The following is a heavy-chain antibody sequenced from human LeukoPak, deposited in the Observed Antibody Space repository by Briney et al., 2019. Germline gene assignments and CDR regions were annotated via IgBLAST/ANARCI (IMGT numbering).Heavy chain of an antibody. V-gene: IGHV3-66*01. CDR3: AAMENGDYDY. CDR1: GFPFSSYW. CDR2: IYSGGST. Sequence: PGGSLRLSCAASGFPFSSYWMSWVRQAPGKGLEWVSVIYSGGSTYYADSVKGRFTISRDNSKNTLYLQMNSLRAEDTAVYYCAAMENGDYDYWGQGTLVTVSS. J-gene: IGHJ4*02. D-gene: IGHD5-18*01.